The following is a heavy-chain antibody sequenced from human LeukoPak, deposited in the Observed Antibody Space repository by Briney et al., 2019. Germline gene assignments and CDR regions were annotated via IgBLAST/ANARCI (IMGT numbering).Heavy chain of an antibody. CDR3: ARGPVRIDYGDYDPPADY. Sequence: GASVKVSCKASGYTFTSYGISWVRQAPGQGLEWMGWISAYNGNTNYAQKLQGRVTMTTDTSTSTAYMELRSLRSDDTAVYYCARGPVRIDYGDYDPPADYWGQGTLVTVSS. D-gene: IGHD4-17*01. CDR2: ISAYNGNT. CDR1: GYTFTSYG. V-gene: IGHV1-18*01. J-gene: IGHJ4*02.